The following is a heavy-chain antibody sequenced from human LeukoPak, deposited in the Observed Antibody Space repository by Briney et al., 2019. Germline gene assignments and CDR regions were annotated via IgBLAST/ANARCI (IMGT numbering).Heavy chain of an antibody. CDR3: ARDRLLWFGELLTFDY. J-gene: IGHJ4*02. CDR2: IYYSGST. D-gene: IGHD3-10*01. CDR1: GGSISSYY. V-gene: IGHV4-59*12. Sequence: SETLSLTCTVSGGSISSYYWSWIRQPPGKGLEWIGYIYYSGSTNYNPSLKSRVTISVDTSKNKFSLKLSSVTAADTAVYYCARDRLLWFGELLTFDYWGQGTLVTVSS.